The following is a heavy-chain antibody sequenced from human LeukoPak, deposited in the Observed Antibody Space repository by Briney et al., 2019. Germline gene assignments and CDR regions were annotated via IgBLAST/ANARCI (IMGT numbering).Heavy chain of an antibody. CDR2: INSGSSYM. Sequence: GGSLRLSCGASGFYFSSYSMNWVRQSPAKGLEWVSSINSGSSYMNYADSVKGRFTTSRDNAKNSLHLQMYSLRAEDTAVYFCARVEATTGRNYHYFYMDVWGKGTTVTVSS. J-gene: IGHJ6*03. V-gene: IGHV3-21*01. CDR3: ARVEATTGRNYHYFYMDV. CDR1: GFYFSSYS. D-gene: IGHD1-1*01.